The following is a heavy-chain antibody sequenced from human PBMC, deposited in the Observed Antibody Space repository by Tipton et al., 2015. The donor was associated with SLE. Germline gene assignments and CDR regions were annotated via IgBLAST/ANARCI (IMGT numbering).Heavy chain of an antibody. CDR3: AKDLGLRMAFDI. CDR1: GFTFSSYG. J-gene: IGHJ3*02. Sequence: SLRLSCAASGFTFSSYGMHWVRQAPGKGLEWVAFIRYDGSNKYYADSVKGRFTISRDNSKNTLYLQMNSLRAEDTAVYYCAKDLGLRMAFDIWGQGTMVTVSS. D-gene: IGHD1-7*01. V-gene: IGHV3-30*02. CDR2: IRYDGSNK.